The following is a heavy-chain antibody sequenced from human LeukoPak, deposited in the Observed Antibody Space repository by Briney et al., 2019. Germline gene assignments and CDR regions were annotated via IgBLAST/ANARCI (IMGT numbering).Heavy chain of an antibody. J-gene: IGHJ4*02. CDR2: INSDGSST. CDR1: GFTFSSYW. CDR3: ARFQYDSSGYRNFDY. V-gene: IGHV3-74*01. D-gene: IGHD3-22*01. Sequence: GGSLRLSCAASGFTFSSYWMHWVRQAPGKGLVWVSRINSDGSSTSYADSVKGRFTISRDNAKNTLYPQMNSLRAEDTAVYYCARFQYDSSGYRNFDYWGQGTLVTVSS.